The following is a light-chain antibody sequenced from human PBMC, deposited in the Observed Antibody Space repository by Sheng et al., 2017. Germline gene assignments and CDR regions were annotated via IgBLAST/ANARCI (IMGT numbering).Light chain of an antibody. CDR1: QGISSS. CDR3: QQFNSYPFT. CDR2: RAS. Sequence: DIQMTQSPSSVSASVGDRVTITCRASQGISSSLAWYQQQPGKAPKLLIFRASILQSGVPSRFSGSGSGTEFTLTISSLQPEDFATYYCQQFNSYPFTFGPGTTVDIK. V-gene: IGKV1-9*01. J-gene: IGKJ3*01.